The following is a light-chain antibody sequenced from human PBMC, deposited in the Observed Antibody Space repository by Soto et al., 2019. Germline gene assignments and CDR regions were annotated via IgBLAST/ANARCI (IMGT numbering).Light chain of an antibody. V-gene: IGKV1-39*01. Sequence: DILMTQSPSPLSASAGDRDDITCRTSQSVISYINWYQANPGKAPKLLIYEASSLESGVPSRFSGSGSGTDFTLTISSLAPADSATYYCQHSHSTPPFTFGPATRA. J-gene: IGKJ3*01. CDR2: EAS. CDR3: QHSHSTPPFT. CDR1: QSVISY.